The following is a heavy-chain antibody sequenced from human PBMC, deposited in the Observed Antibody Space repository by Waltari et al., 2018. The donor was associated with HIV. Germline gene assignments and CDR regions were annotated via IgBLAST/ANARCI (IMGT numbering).Heavy chain of an antibody. Sequence: EVQLVESGGGLVQPGGSLRLSCAASGFTFSSYWMHWVRQAPGKGLVWVAGVNRDGRRTSCAESGKGRFTISRDNAKNTLYLQMNSLRAEDTAVYYCARLGYVWGSYRSPRAFDIWGQGTMVTVSS. CDR2: VNRDGRRT. J-gene: IGHJ3*02. D-gene: IGHD3-16*02. V-gene: IGHV3-74*01. CDR3: ARLGYVWGSYRSPRAFDI. CDR1: GFTFSSYW.